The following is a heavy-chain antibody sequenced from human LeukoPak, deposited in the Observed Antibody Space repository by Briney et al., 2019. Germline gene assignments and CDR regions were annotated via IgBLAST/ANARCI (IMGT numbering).Heavy chain of an antibody. CDR1: GFTFSKFA. Sequence: GGSLRLSCAAAGFTFSKFAMHWVRQAPGKGLEWVAVVSYDGSYKYYADSVKGRFTISRDNSKNTLYLQMNSLRAEDTAVYYCARGPPLTYYYGSGSYSWFDPWGQGTLVTVSS. CDR3: ARGPPLTYYYGSGSYSWFDP. CDR2: VSYDGSYK. D-gene: IGHD3-10*01. V-gene: IGHV3-30*04. J-gene: IGHJ5*02.